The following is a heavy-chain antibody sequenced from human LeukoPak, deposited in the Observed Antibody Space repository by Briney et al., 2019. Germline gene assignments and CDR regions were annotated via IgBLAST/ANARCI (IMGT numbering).Heavy chain of an antibody. CDR1: GFTFSSYS. Sequence: GGSLRLSCAASGFTFSSYSMNWVRQAPGKGLEWVSSISSSSSYIYYADSVKGRFTISRDNSKNTLYLQMNSLRAEDTAVYYCAKGPYSYGAVPLDYWGQGTLVTVSS. V-gene: IGHV3-21*04. CDR3: AKGPYSYGAVPLDY. CDR2: ISSSSSYI. D-gene: IGHD5-18*01. J-gene: IGHJ4*02.